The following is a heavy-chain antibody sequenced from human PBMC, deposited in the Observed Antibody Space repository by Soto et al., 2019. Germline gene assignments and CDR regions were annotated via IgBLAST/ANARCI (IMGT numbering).Heavy chain of an antibody. CDR2: IYHSGST. J-gene: IGHJ6*02. CDR3: ARVNQGPYYYGMDV. V-gene: IGHV4-4*02. Sequence: QVQLQESGPGLVKPSGTLSLTCAVSGGSISSSNWWSWVRQPPGKGLEWIGEIYHSGSTNYNPSLKSRVTXXVXKXXNHFSLKLSSVTAADTAVYYCARVNQGPYYYGMDVWGQGTTVTVSS. CDR1: GGSISSSNW.